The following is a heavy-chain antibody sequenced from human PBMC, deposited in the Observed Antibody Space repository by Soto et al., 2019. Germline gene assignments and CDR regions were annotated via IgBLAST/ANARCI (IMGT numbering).Heavy chain of an antibody. CDR3: ARDLKVAGANSYYYYGMDV. D-gene: IGHD6-19*01. CDR2: ISRSSSNI. J-gene: IGHJ6*02. V-gene: IGHV3-21*01. Sequence: GSLRLSCAASGFTFSNYSMNWVRQAPGKGLEWVSSISRSSSNIYYADSVKGRFTISRDNAKNALYLHMNSLRAGDTAVYYCARDLKVAGANSYYYYGMDVWGQGTTVTVSS. CDR1: GFTFSNYS.